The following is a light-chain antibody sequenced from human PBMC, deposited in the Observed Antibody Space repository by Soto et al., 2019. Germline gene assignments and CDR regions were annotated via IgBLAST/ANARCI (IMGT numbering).Light chain of an antibody. Sequence: EIVLTQSPATLSLSPGERATLSCRASQSVGSYLAWYQQKPGQAPRLLIYDASNRATGIPARFSGSGSGTGFTLTISSLEPEDFAVYYCQLRSNGPGLTFGGGTKVEIK. CDR3: QLRSNGPGLT. CDR2: DAS. CDR1: QSVGSY. V-gene: IGKV3-11*01. J-gene: IGKJ4*01.